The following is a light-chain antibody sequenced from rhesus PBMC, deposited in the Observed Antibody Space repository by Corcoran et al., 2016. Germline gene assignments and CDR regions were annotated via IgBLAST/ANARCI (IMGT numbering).Light chain of an antibody. CDR3: QQYHNSPYS. J-gene: IGKJ2*01. CDR2: YAS. CDR1: QGINHY. V-gene: IGKV1-66*01. Sequence: DIQMTQSPSSLSASVGDRFTITCRASQGINHYLRWYQQQPGKAPTPVIYYASSLETGVPSRFSGSGSGIDYTLTISSLHPEDIATYDCQQYHNSPYSFGQGTKVEIK.